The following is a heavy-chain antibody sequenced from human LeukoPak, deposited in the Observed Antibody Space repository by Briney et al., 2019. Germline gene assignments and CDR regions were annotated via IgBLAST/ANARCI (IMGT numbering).Heavy chain of an antibody. D-gene: IGHD4-11*01. CDR1: GGSIRSSYYY. J-gene: IGHJ5*02. V-gene: IGHV4-39*01. CDR3: ARLVDSNYNWFDP. CDR2: IYDSGST. Sequence: PSETLSLTCTVSGGSIRSSYYYWGWIRQPPGKGLEWIGSIYDSGSTYYNPSLKSRVTISVDTSKNQFSLKLNSVTAADTAVYYCARLVDSNYNWFDPWGQGTLVTVSS.